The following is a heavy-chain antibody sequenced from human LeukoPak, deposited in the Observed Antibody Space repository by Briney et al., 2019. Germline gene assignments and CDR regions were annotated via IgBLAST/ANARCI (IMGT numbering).Heavy chain of an antibody. V-gene: IGHV3-30*04. CDR1: GFTFSSYA. CDR3: ASGFQH. Sequence: GGSLRLSCAVSGFTFSSYAMHWVRQAPGKGLEWVAVISYDGSNKYYADSVKGRFTISRDNSKNTLYLQMNSLRAEDTAVYYCASGFQHWGQGTLVTVSS. CDR2: ISYDGSNK. J-gene: IGHJ1*01.